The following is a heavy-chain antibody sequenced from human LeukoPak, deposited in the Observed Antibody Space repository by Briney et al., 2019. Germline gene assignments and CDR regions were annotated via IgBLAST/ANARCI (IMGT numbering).Heavy chain of an antibody. V-gene: IGHV4-4*02. J-gene: IGHJ4*02. D-gene: IGHD3-3*01. CDR2: VHLDGRT. Sequence: SGTLSLTCAVSGGSLSSTNWWTWFRRPPGKGLEWIGEVHLDGRTNYNPSLPGRLTMSVDLYENHISLKLTSVTAADTAVYYCAREGGFYRPLDYSGQGTLVTVSS. CDR1: GGSLSSTNW. CDR3: AREGGFYRPLDY.